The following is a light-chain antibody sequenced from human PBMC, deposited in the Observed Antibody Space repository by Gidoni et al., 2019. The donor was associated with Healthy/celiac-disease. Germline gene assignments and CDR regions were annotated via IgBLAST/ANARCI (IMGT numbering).Light chain of an antibody. J-gene: IGKJ5*01. V-gene: IGKV1-33*01. Sequence: DIQLTQSPSSLSASVGDRVTITCQASQDISNYLHWYQQKPGKAPKLLSYEASNLETGVPSRFSGSGSGTDCTCTISSLQPEDMATYYCQQYDNLFTCGQGTRLEIK. CDR2: EAS. CDR1: QDISNY. CDR3: QQYDNLFT.